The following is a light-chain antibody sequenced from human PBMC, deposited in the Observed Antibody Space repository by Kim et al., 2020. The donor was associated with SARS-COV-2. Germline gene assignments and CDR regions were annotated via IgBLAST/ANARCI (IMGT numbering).Light chain of an antibody. CDR2: DIS. CDR1: QSIRSS. V-gene: IGKV3-15*01. Sequence: SPGERVPRSCRASQSIRSSLAWYQQIPGQAPRLLIYDISTRATGIPARFSGSGSGTDFTLTISSLQSDDFGVYYCQQYNDWPLLSFGGGTKVDIK. CDR3: QQYNDWPLLS. J-gene: IGKJ4*01.